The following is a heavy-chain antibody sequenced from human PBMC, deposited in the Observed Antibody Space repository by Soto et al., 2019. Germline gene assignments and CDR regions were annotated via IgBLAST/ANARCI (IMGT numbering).Heavy chain of an antibody. CDR1: GFTFSSYV. J-gene: IGHJ6*02. Sequence: QVQLVESGGGVVQPGRSLRLSCAASGFTFSSYVMHCVRQAPGKGLEWVAVISYDGNNKYYADSVKGRFTISRDNAKNTLYLQMNSLGAEDTAVYYCARAGCDGGRCYTLVGLRYGMDVWGQGTTVTVSS. V-gene: IGHV3-30-3*01. CDR2: ISYDGNNK. D-gene: IGHD2-15*01. CDR3: ARAGCDGGRCYTLVGLRYGMDV.